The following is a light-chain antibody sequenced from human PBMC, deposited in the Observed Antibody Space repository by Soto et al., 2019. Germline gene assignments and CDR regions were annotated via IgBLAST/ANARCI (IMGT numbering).Light chain of an antibody. V-gene: IGLV2-14*01. Sequence: QSVLTQPASVSGSPGQSITISCTGTSCDVGGSNHVSWYQQHPGKAPKLMIYGVSNRPSGISNRVSGSKSGNTASLTISGLQAEDEADYYCSSYTSTTLVFGGGTKLTVL. CDR1: SCDVGGSNH. J-gene: IGLJ2*01. CDR2: GVS. CDR3: SSYTSTTLV.